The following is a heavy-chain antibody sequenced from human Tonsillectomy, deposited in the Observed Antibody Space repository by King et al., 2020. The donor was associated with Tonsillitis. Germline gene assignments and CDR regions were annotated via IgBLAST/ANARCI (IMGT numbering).Heavy chain of an antibody. CDR1: GGSISGYY. J-gene: IGHJ3*02. D-gene: IGHD1-26*01. CDR3: ARDLNWDLRGMGIFDS. Sequence: VQLQESGPGLVKPSETLSLTCTVSGGSISGYYWVWIRQPPGMGLEWVGYVENSGSTDYSPSLKSRVTMSLDTSKSQLSLSLSSVTAADAAVYYCARDLNWDLRGMGIFDSWGQGTVVTVSS. CDR2: VENSGST. V-gene: IGHV4-59*01.